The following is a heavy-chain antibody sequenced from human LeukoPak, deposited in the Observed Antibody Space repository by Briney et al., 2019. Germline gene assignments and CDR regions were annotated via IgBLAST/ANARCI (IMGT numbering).Heavy chain of an antibody. CDR1: GGSISSGGYY. J-gene: IGHJ5*02. CDR3: ARWFRYYDSSGYYHNWFDP. D-gene: IGHD3-22*01. V-gene: IGHV4-31*03. CDR2: IYYSGST. Sequence: SQTLSLTCTVSGGSISSGGYYWSWLRQHPGKGLEWIGYIYYSGSTYYNPSLKSRVTISVDTSKNQFSLKLSSVTAADTAVYYCARWFRYYDSSGYYHNWFDPWGQGTLVTVSS.